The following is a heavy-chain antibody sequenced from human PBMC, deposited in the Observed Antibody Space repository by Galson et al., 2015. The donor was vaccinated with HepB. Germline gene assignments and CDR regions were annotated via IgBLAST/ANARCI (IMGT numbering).Heavy chain of an antibody. V-gene: IGHV3-21*01. CDR3: ARDGSKTNYYGSGSQGDFDY. D-gene: IGHD3-10*01. J-gene: IGHJ4*02. Sequence: SCAASGFTFSSYSMNWVRQAPGKGLEWVSSISSSSSYIYYADSVKGRFTISRDNAKNSLYLQMNSLRAEDTAVYYCARDGSKTNYYGSGSQGDFDYWGQGTLVTVSS. CDR1: GFTFSSYS. CDR2: ISSSSSYI.